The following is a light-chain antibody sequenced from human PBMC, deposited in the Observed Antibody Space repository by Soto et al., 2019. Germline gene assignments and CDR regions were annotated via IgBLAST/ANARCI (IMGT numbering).Light chain of an antibody. CDR3: SSYSSRATHVV. V-gene: IGLV2-14*03. J-gene: IGLJ2*01. CDR1: SSDVGGFNY. Sequence: QSALTQPASVSGSPGRSVTISCTGSSSDVGGFNYVSWYQHLPGRAPKLIIYDVTNRPSGISYRFSASKSGRTASLAISELQAEDYVDYYCSSYSSRATHVVFGGGTKLNVL. CDR2: DVT.